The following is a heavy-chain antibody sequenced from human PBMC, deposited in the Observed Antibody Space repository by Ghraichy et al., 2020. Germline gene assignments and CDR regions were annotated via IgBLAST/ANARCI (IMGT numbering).Heavy chain of an antibody. D-gene: IGHD4-23*01. J-gene: IGHJ2*01. CDR3: ARDLADYGGNPRAWYFDL. V-gene: IGHV3-21*01. CDR1: GFTFGSYS. CDR2: ISSSSSYI. Sequence: GGSLRLSCAASGFTFGSYSMNWVRQAPGKGLEWVSSISSSSSYIYYADSVKGRFTISRDNAKNSLYLQMNSLRAEDTAVYYCARDLADYGGNPRAWYFDLWGRGTLVTVSS.